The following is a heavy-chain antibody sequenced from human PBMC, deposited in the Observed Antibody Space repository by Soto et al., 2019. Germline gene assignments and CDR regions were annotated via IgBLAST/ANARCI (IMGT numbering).Heavy chain of an antibody. D-gene: IGHD4-17*01. CDR1: GGSFSGYY. CDR3: ARYGDYVPYYYYYGMDV. CDR2: INHSGST. Sequence: QVQLQQWGAGLLKPSETLSLTCAVYGGSFSGYYWSWIRQPPGKGLEWIGEINHSGSTNYNPSLKSRVTISVXXSXNXXSLKLSSVTAADTAVYYCARYGDYVPYYYYYGMDVWGQGTTVTVSS. V-gene: IGHV4-34*01. J-gene: IGHJ6*02.